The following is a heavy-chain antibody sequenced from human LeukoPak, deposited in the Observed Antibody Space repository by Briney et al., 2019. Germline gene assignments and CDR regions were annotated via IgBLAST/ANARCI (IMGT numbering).Heavy chain of an antibody. J-gene: IGHJ3*02. CDR3: ARGLQKMDGFDI. CDR1: RFTFNSYA. D-gene: IGHD5-24*01. Sequence: GGSLRLSCAASRFTFNSYAMSWVRQAPGKGLEWVSVIYGGGSTYYADPVKGRFTISRDNSKNTLFLQMNGLRAEDTAVYWCARGLQKMDGFDIWGQGTMVTVSS. CDR2: IYGGGST. V-gene: IGHV3-53*01.